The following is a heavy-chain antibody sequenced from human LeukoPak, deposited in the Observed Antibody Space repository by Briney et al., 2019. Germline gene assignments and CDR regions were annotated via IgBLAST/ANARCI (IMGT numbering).Heavy chain of an antibody. CDR2: ISWNSGSI. D-gene: IGHD4-17*01. J-gene: IGHJ4*02. Sequence: GGSLRLSCAASGFTFSSYSMNWVRQAPGKGLEWVSGISWNSGSIGYADSVKGRFTISRDNAKNSLYLQMNSLRAEDMALYYCAKDMDATVTTHLDYWGQGTLVTVSP. V-gene: IGHV3-9*03. CDR1: GFTFSSYS. CDR3: AKDMDATVTTHLDY.